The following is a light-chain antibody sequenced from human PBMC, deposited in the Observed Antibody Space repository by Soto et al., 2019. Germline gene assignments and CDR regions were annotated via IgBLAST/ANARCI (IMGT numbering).Light chain of an antibody. Sequence: DIQMTQSPSTLSACIGDRVTITCRASQSISYWMAWYQQKPGKAPNLLIYKASTLESGVPSRFSGSGSETEFTLSINSLQPDDFATYYRQQYNSYPITFGQGTRLEI. CDR3: QQYNSYPIT. CDR1: QSISYW. V-gene: IGKV1-5*03. J-gene: IGKJ5*01. CDR2: KAS.